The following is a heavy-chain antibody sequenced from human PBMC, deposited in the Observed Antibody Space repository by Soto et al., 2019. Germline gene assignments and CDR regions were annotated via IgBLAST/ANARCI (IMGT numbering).Heavy chain of an antibody. V-gene: IGHV4-31*03. J-gene: IGHJ4*02. CDR1: GGSISSGGYY. Sequence: SETLSLTCTVSGGSISSGGYYWSWIRQHPGKGLEWIGYIFYSGTTYYNPSLKSRVTISVDTSKNQFSLKLSSVTAADTAVYYFARGRIQLWYPFDYWGQGTLVTVAS. D-gene: IGHD5-18*01. CDR2: IFYSGTT. CDR3: ARGRIQLWYPFDY.